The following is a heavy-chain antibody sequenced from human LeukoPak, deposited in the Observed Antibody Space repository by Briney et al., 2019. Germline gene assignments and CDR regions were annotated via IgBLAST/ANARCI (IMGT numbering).Heavy chain of an antibody. V-gene: IGHV3-23*01. J-gene: IGHJ4*02. CDR1: GLTFSNYA. Sequence: GGSLRLSCAASGLTFSNYAMSWFRHAPGKGLEWVSGITSGFTPLYADSVKGRFTISRDNSKSTFHLQMNSLRAEDTAVYYCAKDYSDSRVGDVFLEYWGQGTLVTVSS. CDR3: AKDYSDSRVGDVFLEY. CDR2: ITSGFTP. D-gene: IGHD1-26*01.